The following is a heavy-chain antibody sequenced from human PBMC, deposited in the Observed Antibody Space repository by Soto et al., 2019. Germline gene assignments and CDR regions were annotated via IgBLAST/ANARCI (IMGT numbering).Heavy chain of an antibody. CDR1: GFTFSSYA. V-gene: IGHV3-30-3*01. CDR3: ARDSYSSGWPSPGNWFDP. J-gene: IGHJ5*02. Sequence: GGSLRLSCAASGFTFSSYAMHWVRQAPGKGLEWVAVISYDGSNKYYADSVKGRFTISRDNSKNTLYLQMNSLRAEDTAVYYCARDSYSSGWPSPGNWFDPWGQGTLVTVSS. CDR2: ISYDGSNK. D-gene: IGHD6-19*01.